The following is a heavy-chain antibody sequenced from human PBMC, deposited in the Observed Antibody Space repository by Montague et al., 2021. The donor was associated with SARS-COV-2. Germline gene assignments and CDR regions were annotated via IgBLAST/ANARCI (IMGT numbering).Heavy chain of an antibody. CDR3: ARAPIYRSSWYAYFDY. CDR1: GGSMNNYY. J-gene: IGHJ4*02. CDR2: INYSGST. D-gene: IGHD6-13*01. Sequence: SETLSLTCTVSGGSMNNYYWSWIRQPPGKGLEWIGYINYSGSTXXXPSXXXRVTLPKDTSKNQFSLRLTSVTAADTAMYFCARAPIYRSSWYAYFDYWGQGTLVTVSS. V-gene: IGHV4-59*01.